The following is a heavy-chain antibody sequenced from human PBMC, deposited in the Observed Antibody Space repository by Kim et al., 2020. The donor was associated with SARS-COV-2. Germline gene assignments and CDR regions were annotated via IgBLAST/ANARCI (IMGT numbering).Heavy chain of an antibody. J-gene: IGHJ2*01. V-gene: IGHV3-13*05. CDR2: IGTAGDP. Sequence: LSLTCAASGFTFSSYDMHWVRQATGKGLEWVSAIGTAGDPYYPGSVKGRFTISRENAKNSLYLQMNSLRAGDTAVYYCARAPRRNILTGYSNHWYFDLWGRGTLVTVSS. CDR3: ARAPRRNILTGYSNHWYFDL. D-gene: IGHD3-9*01. CDR1: GFTFSSYD.